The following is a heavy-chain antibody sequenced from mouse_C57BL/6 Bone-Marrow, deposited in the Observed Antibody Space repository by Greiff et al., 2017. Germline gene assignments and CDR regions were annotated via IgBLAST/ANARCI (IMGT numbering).Heavy chain of an antibody. CDR2: IDPENGDT. Sequence: EVKLMESGAELVRPGASVKLSCTASGFNIKDDYMHWVKQRPEQGLEWIGWIDPENGDTEYASKFQGKATITADTSSNTAYLQLSSLTSEDTAVYYCTTYYYGSSSWYFDVWGTGTTVTVSS. CDR3: TTYYYGSSSWYFDV. J-gene: IGHJ1*03. V-gene: IGHV14-4*01. CDR1: GFNIKDDY. D-gene: IGHD1-1*01.